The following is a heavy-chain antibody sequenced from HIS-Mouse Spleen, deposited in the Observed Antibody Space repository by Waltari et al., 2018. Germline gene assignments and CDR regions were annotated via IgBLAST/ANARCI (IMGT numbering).Heavy chain of an antibody. CDR2: IRSRSSYI. V-gene: IGHV3-21*01. Sequence: EVQLVESGGGLVKPGGSLRLSCAASGFTFSSYSMNWRRQPPGKGVEWVSSIRSRSSYICYAESVTGRFTSSRDNAKNTLYLQMNGLGAEDTAVYYCAGSDSSGYYYFDYWGQGTLVTVSS. CDR3: AGSDSSGYYYFDY. D-gene: IGHD3-22*01. J-gene: IGHJ4*02. CDR1: GFTFSSYS.